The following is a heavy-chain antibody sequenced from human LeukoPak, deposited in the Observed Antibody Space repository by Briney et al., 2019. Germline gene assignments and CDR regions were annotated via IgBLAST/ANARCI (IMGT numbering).Heavy chain of an antibody. V-gene: IGHV1-18*01. CDR2: ISAYNGNT. CDR3: ARDREYYGSGSYYNGDY. CDR1: GYTFTSYG. D-gene: IGHD3-10*01. Sequence: APVKVSCKASGYTFTSYGISWVRQAPGQGLEWMGWISAYNGNTNYAQKLQGRVTMTTDTSTSTAYMELRSLRSDDTAVYYCARDREYYGSGSYYNGDYWGQGTLVTVSS. J-gene: IGHJ4*02.